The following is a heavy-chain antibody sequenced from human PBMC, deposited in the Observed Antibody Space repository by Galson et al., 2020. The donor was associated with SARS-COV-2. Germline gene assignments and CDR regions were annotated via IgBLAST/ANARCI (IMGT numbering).Heavy chain of an antibody. CDR1: GFTFSSYG. Sequence: QLGESLKISCAASGFTFSSYGMHWVRQAPGKGLEWVAVIWYDGSNKYYADSVKGRFTISRDNSKNTLYLQMNSLRAEDTAVYYCARDCSSTSCYSRDAFDIWGQGTMVTVSS. D-gene: IGHD2-2*01. CDR3: ARDCSSTSCYSRDAFDI. V-gene: IGHV3-33*01. CDR2: IWYDGSNK. J-gene: IGHJ3*02.